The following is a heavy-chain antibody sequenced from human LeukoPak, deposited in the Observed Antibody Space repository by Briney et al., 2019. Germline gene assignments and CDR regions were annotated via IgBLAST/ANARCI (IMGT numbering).Heavy chain of an antibody. D-gene: IGHD5-12*01. Sequence: ASVKVSCKAPGYTFTSYGISWVRQAPGQGLEWMGWISAYNGNTNYAQKLQGRVTMTTDTSTSTAYMELSSLRSEDTAVYYCATVASGGPDAFDIWGQGTMVTVSS. CDR3: ATVASGGPDAFDI. J-gene: IGHJ3*02. CDR2: ISAYNGNT. V-gene: IGHV1-18*01. CDR1: GYTFTSYG.